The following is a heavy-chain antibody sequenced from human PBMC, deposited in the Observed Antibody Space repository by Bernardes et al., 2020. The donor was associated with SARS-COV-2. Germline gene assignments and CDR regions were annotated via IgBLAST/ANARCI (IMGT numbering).Heavy chain of an antibody. CDR1: GGSINSDSYF. CDR2: IYTNGDV. J-gene: IGHJ4*02. Sequence: TLSLTCSVSGGSINSDSYFWTWIRQPAGKGLEWIGHIYTNGDVNYNPSLTSRLTISLDPSKNQFSLRLRSVTAADTALYFCAREEYDLVTGARLLDSWGQGILVTVSS. D-gene: IGHD3-9*01. CDR3: AREEYDLVTGARLLDS. V-gene: IGHV4-61*09.